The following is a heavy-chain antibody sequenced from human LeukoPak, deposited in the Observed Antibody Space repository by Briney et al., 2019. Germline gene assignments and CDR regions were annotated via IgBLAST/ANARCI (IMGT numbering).Heavy chain of an antibody. CDR2: IYPGESDT. J-gene: IGHJ4*02. D-gene: IGHD3-22*01. CDR3: ARRSFSTYYYDSSVDYFDY. V-gene: IGHV5-51*01. CDR1: GYIFTSYW. Sequence: GESLNTSCKCSGYIFTSYWIGLVRQMPGKGLEWVWIIYPGESDTKYSPSLQGQVTISADKSISPAYLQWSSLKASDTAMYYCARRSFSTYYYDSSVDYFDYWGQGTLVTVSS.